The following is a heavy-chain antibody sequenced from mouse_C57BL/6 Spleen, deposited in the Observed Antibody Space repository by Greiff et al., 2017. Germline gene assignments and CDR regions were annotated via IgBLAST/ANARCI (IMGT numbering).Heavy chain of an antibody. CDR3: ARFDGSRYYFDY. J-gene: IGHJ2*01. D-gene: IGHD1-1*01. CDR1: GYTFTSYW. CDR2: IAPSDSYT. V-gene: IGHV1-69*01. Sequence: VQLQQPGAELVMPGASVKLSCKASGYTFTSYWMHWVKQRPGQGLEWIGEIAPSDSYTNYNQKFKGKSTLTVDKSSSTAYMQLSSLTSEDSAVYYCARFDGSRYYFDYWGQGTTLTVSS.